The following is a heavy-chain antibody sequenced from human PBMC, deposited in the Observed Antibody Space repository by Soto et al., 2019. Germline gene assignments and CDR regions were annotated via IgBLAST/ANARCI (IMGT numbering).Heavy chain of an antibody. CDR2: INPSGGST. D-gene: IGHD3-3*01. V-gene: IGHV1-46*01. J-gene: IGHJ4*02. CDR3: ARGAETYYDFWSGYSPDFDY. Sequence: QVQLVQSGAEVKKPGASVKVSCKASGYTFTSYYMHWVRQAPGQGLEWMGIINPSGGSTSYAQKFQGRVTMTRETSTSTVYMELSSLRSEDTAVYYCARGAETYYDFWSGYSPDFDYWGQGTLVTVSS. CDR1: GYTFTSYY.